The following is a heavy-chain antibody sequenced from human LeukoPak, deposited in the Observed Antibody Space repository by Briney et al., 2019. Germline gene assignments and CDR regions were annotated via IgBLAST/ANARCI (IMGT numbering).Heavy chain of an antibody. D-gene: IGHD2-21*02. CDR1: GYALSELS. V-gene: IGHV1-24*01. CDR2: FDPEDAEK. CDR3: ATGSYKGGGEVTH. J-gene: IGHJ4*02. Sequence: ASVKVSCKVSGYALSELSMHWVRQAPGEGLEWMGGFDPEDAEKIYAQKFQGRVTMTEDTSTDTAYMELSSQRSEDTAVYYRATGSYKGGGEVTHWGQGTLVTVSS.